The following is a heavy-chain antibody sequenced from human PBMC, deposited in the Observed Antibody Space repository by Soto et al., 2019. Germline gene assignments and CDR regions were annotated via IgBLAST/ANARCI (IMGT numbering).Heavy chain of an antibody. D-gene: IGHD2-15*01. V-gene: IGHV3-23*01. Sequence: EVQLLESGGGLVQPGGSLRLSCAASGFTFSSYAMGWVGQAPGTGLGWVSVIDGSGGDTSFADSVKGRITISTDNSKNTLSLHMSSLSAEDTARYYCGKEMVAAAYVETSPFDFSGQGTLVTVSS. J-gene: IGHJ4*02. CDR1: GFTFSSYA. CDR2: IDGSGGDT. CDR3: GKEMVAAAYVETSPFDF.